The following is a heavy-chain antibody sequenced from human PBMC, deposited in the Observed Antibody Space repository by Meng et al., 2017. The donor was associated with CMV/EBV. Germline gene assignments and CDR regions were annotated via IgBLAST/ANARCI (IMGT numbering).Heavy chain of an antibody. V-gene: IGHV4-34*01. Sequence: GSLRLSCTVSGGSISSYYWSWIRQPPGKGLEWIGEINHSGSTNYNPSLKSRVTISVDTSKNQFSLKLSSVTAADTAVYYCATGGSYRFDYWGQGTLVTVSS. J-gene: IGHJ4*02. D-gene: IGHD1-26*01. CDR3: ATGGSYRFDY. CDR2: INHSGST. CDR1: GGSISSYY.